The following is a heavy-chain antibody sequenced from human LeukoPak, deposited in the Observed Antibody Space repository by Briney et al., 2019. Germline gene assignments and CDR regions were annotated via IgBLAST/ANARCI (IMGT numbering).Heavy chain of an antibody. CDR1: GFSFSSYA. CDR3: ARGTTYYDILTGQWDFDY. Sequence: GSLRLSCAASGFSFSSYAMSWVRQAPGKGLEWIGYIYYSGSTNYNPSLKSRVTISVDTSKNQFSLKLSSVTAADTAVYYCARGTTYYDILTGQWDFDYWGQGTLVTVSS. D-gene: IGHD3-9*01. V-gene: IGHV4-59*01. J-gene: IGHJ4*02. CDR2: IYYSGST.